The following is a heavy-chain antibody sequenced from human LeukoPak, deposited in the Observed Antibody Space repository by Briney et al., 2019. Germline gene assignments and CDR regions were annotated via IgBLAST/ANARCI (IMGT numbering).Heavy chain of an antibody. CDR1: GGSFSGYY. D-gene: IGHD2-2*01. V-gene: IGHV4-34*01. J-gene: IGHJ4*02. CDR2: INHSGST. Sequence: TSETLSLTCAVYGGSFSGYYWSWIRQPPGKGLEWIGEINHSGSTNYNPSLKSRVTISVDTSKNQFSLKLSSVTAADTAVYYCARGLTSSDTIDYWGQGTLVTVSS. CDR3: ARGLTSSDTIDY.